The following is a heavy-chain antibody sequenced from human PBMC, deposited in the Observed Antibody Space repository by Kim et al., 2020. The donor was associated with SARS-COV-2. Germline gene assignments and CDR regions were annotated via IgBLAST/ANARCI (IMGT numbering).Heavy chain of an antibody. CDR3: ATSIAVAGTYYFDY. J-gene: IGHJ4*02. V-gene: IGHV3-53*01. D-gene: IGHD6-19*01. CDR2: IYSGGST. CDR1: GFTVSSNY. Sequence: GGSLRLSCAASGFTVSSNYMSWVRQAPGKGLEWVSVIYSGGSTYYADSVKGRFTISRDNSKNTLYLQMNSLRAEDTAVYYCATSIAVAGTYYFDYWGQGTLVTVSS.